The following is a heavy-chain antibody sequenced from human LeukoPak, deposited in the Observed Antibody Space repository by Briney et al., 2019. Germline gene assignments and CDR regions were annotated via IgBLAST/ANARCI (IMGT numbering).Heavy chain of an antibody. CDR1: GFTFSTYA. D-gene: IGHD5-24*01. Sequence: GGSLRLSCAASGFTFSTYAMHWVRQAPGKGLEWVAVISYHESNKYYADSVKGRFTISRDNSKNTLYLQMNSLRAEDTAVYYCAKVFRDGYNYPFDYWGQGTLVTVSS. J-gene: IGHJ4*02. CDR2: ISYHESNK. V-gene: IGHV3-30-3*02. CDR3: AKVFRDGYNYPFDY.